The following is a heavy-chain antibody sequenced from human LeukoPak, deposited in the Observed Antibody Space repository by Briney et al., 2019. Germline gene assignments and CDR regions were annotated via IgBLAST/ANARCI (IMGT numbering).Heavy chain of an antibody. CDR1: GGSISSYY. Sequence: SETLSLTCTASGGSISSYYWSWIRQPPGKGLECIGNIYSSGSTNYNTSVKSRVSISVDKSKKQFSLKLSSVTAADTAVYYCARRVAGAGFGYWGQGTLVTVSS. V-gene: IGHV4-4*08. CDR3: ARRVAGAGFGY. D-gene: IGHD6-19*01. J-gene: IGHJ4*02. CDR2: IYSSGST.